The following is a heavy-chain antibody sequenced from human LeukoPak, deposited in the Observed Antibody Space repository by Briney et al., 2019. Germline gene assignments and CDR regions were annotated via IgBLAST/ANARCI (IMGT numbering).Heavy chain of an antibody. CDR3: ARTRVSGVVFY. J-gene: IGHJ4*02. Sequence: WASVKVSCKASGYTFTGYYMHWVRQAPGQGLEWMGWINPNSGGTNYAQKFQGRVTMTRDTSISTAYMELSRLRSEDTAVYYCARTRVSGVVFYWGQGTLVTVSS. V-gene: IGHV1-2*02. CDR2: INPNSGGT. D-gene: IGHD3-3*01. CDR1: GYTFTGYY.